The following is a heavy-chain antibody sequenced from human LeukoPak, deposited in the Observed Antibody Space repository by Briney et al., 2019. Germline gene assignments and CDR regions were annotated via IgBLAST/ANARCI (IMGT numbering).Heavy chain of an antibody. V-gene: IGHV4-61*02. CDR2: IYTSGST. CDR1: GGSISSGSYY. J-gene: IGHJ5*02. Sequence: SQTLPLTCTVSGGSISSGSYYWSWIRQPAGKGLEWIGRIYTSGSTNYNPSLKSRVTISVDTSKNQFSLKLSSVTAADTAVYYCARDVADCSGGSCYSWFDPWGQGTLVTVSS. D-gene: IGHD2-15*01. CDR3: ARDVADCSGGSCYSWFDP.